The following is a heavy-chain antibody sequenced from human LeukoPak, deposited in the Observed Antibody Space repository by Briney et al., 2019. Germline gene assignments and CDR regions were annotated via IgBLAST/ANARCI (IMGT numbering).Heavy chain of an antibody. Sequence: GGSLSLSCAASGFTFSSYSMNWVRQALGKGLEWISYMSSSGSTMYYADSVKGRFTISRDNAKNSLYLQMNSLRAEDTAVYYCARDLGFSYWGQGTLATVSS. CDR3: ARDLGFSY. CDR1: GFTFSSYS. CDR2: MSSSGSTM. J-gene: IGHJ4*02. V-gene: IGHV3-48*01.